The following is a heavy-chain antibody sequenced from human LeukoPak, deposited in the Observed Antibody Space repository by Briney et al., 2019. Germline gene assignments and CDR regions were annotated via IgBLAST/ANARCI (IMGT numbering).Heavy chain of an antibody. CDR1: GFPFSIFG. V-gene: IGHV3-33*01. J-gene: IGHJ3*01. Sequence: GGSLRLSCAASGFPFSIFGMYWGRQAPGKGLEWVAVVWHDDNQKYYADSVKGRFTISKDNSKNTVYLQMNSLRAEDTATYYCARDGSTYTINFYQALDVWGQGTMVTVSS. D-gene: IGHD1-26*01. CDR2: VWHDDNQK. CDR3: ARDGSTYTINFYQALDV.